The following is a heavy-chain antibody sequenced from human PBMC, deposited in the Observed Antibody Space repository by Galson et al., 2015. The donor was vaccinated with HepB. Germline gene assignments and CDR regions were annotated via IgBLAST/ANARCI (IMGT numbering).Heavy chain of an antibody. Sequence: SVKVSCKASGYTFTSYGISWVRQAPGQGLEWMGWISAYNGNTNYAQKLQGRVTMTTDTSTSTAYMELRSLRSDDTAVYYCARPRDDFWSGYAQNNWFDPWGQGTLVTVSS. J-gene: IGHJ5*02. D-gene: IGHD3-3*01. CDR1: GYTFTSYG. CDR3: ARPRDDFWSGYAQNNWFDP. CDR2: ISAYNGNT. V-gene: IGHV1-18*01.